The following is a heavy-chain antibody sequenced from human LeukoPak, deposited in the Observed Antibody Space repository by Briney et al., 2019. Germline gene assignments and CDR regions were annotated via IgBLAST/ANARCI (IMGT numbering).Heavy chain of an antibody. D-gene: IGHD3-22*01. Sequence: WVRQAPGKGLEWVSAISGSGGSTYYADSVKGRFTISRDNSKNTLYLQMNSLRAEDTAVYYCAKAAYDSSGYYSYWGQGTLVTVSS. J-gene: IGHJ4*02. V-gene: IGHV3-23*01. CDR3: AKAAYDSSGYYSY. CDR2: ISGSGGST.